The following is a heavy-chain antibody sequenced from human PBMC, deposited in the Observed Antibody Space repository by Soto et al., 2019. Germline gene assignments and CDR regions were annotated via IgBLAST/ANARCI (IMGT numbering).Heavy chain of an antibody. J-gene: IGHJ4*02. CDR3: AKISMTQQFDY. V-gene: IGHV3-30-3*02. CDR1: GFTFSSYA. D-gene: IGHD3-22*01. CDR2: ISYDGSNK. Sequence: GGSLRLSCAASGFTFSSYAMHWVRQAPGKGLEWVAVISYDGSNKYYSDSVKGRFTISRDNSKNTLYLQMNSLRAHDTALYFCAKISMTQQFDYLGQGTLVTVSS.